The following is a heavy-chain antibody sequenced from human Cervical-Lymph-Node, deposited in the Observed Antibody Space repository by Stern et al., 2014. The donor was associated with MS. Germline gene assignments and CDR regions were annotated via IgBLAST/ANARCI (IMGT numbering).Heavy chain of an antibody. V-gene: IGHV3-21*06. CDR3: ARDSITYYYDSSAHDGLQH. CDR2: ISRSSSYI. D-gene: IGHD3-22*01. J-gene: IGHJ1*01. CDR1: GFSFSSYS. Sequence: VQLVQSGGGLVKPGGSLRLSCAASGFSFSSYSMNWARQAPGKGPEWVSSISRSSSYIYNADSVKGRFTISRDNAKNSLYLQMNSLRVEDTAVYYCARDSITYYYDSSAHDGLQHWGQGTLVIVSS.